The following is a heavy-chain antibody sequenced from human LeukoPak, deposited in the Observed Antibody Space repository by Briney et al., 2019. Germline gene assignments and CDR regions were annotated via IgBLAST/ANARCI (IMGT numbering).Heavy chain of an antibody. D-gene: IGHD2-15*01. CDR1: GYTFTGYY. CDR2: INPNSGGT. J-gene: IGHJ4*02. V-gene: IGHV1-2*02. Sequence: GASVKVSCKASGYTFTGYYMHWVRQAPGQGLEWMGWINPNSGGTNYAQKFQGRVTMTRDTSISTAYMELSRLRSDDTAVYYCARDLGYCSGGSCYEWDYWGQGTLVTVSS. CDR3: ARDLGYCSGGSCYEWDY.